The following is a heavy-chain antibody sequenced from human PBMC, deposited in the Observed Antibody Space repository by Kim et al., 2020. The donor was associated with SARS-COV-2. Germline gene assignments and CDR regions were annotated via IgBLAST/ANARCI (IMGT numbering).Heavy chain of an antibody. CDR2: INSDGSST. D-gene: IGHD4-17*01. J-gene: IGHJ6*01. Sequence: GGSLRLSCAASGFTFSSYWMHWVRQAPGKGLVWVSRINSDGSSTSYADSVKGRFTISRDNAKNTLYLQMNSLRAEDTAVYYCATIDYGDHVHFSHNYGMDVGGQGTTDTVSS. CDR3: ATIDYGDHVHFSHNYGMDV. V-gene: IGHV3-74*01. CDR1: GFTFSSYW.